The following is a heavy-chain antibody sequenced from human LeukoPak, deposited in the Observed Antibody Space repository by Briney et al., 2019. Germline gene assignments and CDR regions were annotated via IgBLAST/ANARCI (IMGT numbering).Heavy chain of an antibody. V-gene: IGHV4-59*01. D-gene: IGHD6-13*01. Sequence: PSETLSLTCTVSDGSISTYYWSWIRQSPGKGLEWIGYVFDSGSTNYNPSLKSRVTISVDTSKKQFSLKVSSVTAADTAVYYCARGYSSSWNYLDYWGQGTLVTVSS. J-gene: IGHJ4*02. CDR2: VFDSGST. CDR3: ARGYSSSWNYLDY. CDR1: DGSISTYY.